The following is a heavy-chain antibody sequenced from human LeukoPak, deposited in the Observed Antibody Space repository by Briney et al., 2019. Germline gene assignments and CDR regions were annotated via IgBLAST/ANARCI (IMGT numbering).Heavy chain of an antibody. CDR2: IYYSGST. V-gene: IGHV4-39*07. Sequence: PSETLSLTCTVSGGSISSSSDYWGWIRQSPGKGLEWIGSIYYSGSTYYNPSLKSRVTISVDTSKNQFSLNLRSVTAADTAVYYCAKIYGDYYMDVWGKGTTVTVSS. CDR3: AKIYGDYYMDV. CDR1: GGSISSSSDY. D-gene: IGHD4-17*01. J-gene: IGHJ6*03.